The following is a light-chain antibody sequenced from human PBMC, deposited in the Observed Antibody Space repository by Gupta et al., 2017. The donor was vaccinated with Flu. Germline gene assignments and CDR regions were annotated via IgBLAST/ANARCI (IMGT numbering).Light chain of an antibody. Sequence: DIQMTQSPSTLSASVGDRVTITCRATETIGGWLAWYQQKPGQAPKLLIHKASNLQSGVSSRFSGSGSGTEFTLTISSLQPDDVAVYYCQQYRSYPRTFGQGTKVEIK. CDR2: KAS. CDR3: QQYRSYPRT. J-gene: IGKJ1*01. CDR1: ETIGGW. V-gene: IGKV1-5*03.